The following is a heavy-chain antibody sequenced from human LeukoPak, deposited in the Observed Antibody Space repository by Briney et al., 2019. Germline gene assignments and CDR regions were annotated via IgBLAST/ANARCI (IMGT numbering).Heavy chain of an antibody. CDR2: IYPGDSDT. Sequence: GESRKISCRGSGYSFTTYWIGWVRQMPGKGLEWMGIIYPGDSDTRYTPSFQGQVTMSADKSINTAYLQWSSLKASDTAMYYCARRQGCSSTSCPPDYWGQGTLVTVSS. CDR3: ARRQGCSSTSCPPDY. D-gene: IGHD2-2*01. J-gene: IGHJ4*02. CDR1: GYSFTTYW. V-gene: IGHV5-51*01.